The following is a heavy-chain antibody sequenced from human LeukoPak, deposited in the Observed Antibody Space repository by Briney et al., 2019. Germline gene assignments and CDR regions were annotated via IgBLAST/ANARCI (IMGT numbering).Heavy chain of an antibody. Sequence: GGSLRLSCAASGFTVSSNYMSWVRQAPGRGLEWVSVIYSGGSTYYADSVKGRFTISKDNSKNTLYLQMNSLRAEDTAVYYCARGHCSSTSCYDVWGQGTTVTVSS. J-gene: IGHJ6*02. V-gene: IGHV3-53*01. CDR2: IYSGGST. CDR3: ARGHCSSTSCYDV. D-gene: IGHD2-2*01. CDR1: GFTVSSNY.